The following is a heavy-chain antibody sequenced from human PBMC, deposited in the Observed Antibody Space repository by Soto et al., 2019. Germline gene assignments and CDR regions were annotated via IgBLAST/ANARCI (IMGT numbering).Heavy chain of an antibody. CDR2: ISSSGSTI. CDR3: ARGASGPAAIDYGMDV. V-gene: IGHV3-48*03. J-gene: IGHJ6*02. Sequence: EVQLVGSGGGLVQPGGSLRLSCAASGFTFSSYEMNWVRQAPGKGLEWVSYISSSGSTIYYADSVKGRFTISRDNAKNSLYLQMNSLRAEDTAVYYCARGASGPAAIDYGMDVWGQGTTVTVSS. CDR1: GFTFSSYE. D-gene: IGHD2-2*01.